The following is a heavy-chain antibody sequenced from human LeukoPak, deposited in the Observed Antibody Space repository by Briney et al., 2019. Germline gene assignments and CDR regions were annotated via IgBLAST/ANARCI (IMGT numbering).Heavy chain of an antibody. J-gene: IGHJ3*02. CDR1: GFTFSSYA. V-gene: IGHV3-64*01. D-gene: IGHD1-14*01. Sequence: GGSLRLSCAASGFTFSSYAMHWVRQAPGKGLEYVSGISSNGGSTYYANSVKGRFTISRDNSKNTLYLQMGSLRAEDMAVYYCERPGGSDAFDIWGQGTMVTVSS. CDR2: ISSNGGST. CDR3: ERPGGSDAFDI.